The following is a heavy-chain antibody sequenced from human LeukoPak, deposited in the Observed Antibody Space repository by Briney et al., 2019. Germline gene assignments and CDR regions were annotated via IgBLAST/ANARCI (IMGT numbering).Heavy chain of an antibody. V-gene: IGHV1-18*01. CDR2: ISAYNGNT. CDR1: GYTFTSYG. D-gene: IGHD1-26*01. Sequence: EASVKVSCKASGYTFTSYGISWVRQAPGQGLEWMGWISAYNGNTNYAQKLQGRVTMTTDTSTSTAYMELRSLRSDDTAVYYCARDLLIVGATSLDYWGQGTLVTVSS. CDR3: ARDLLIVGATSLDY. J-gene: IGHJ4*02.